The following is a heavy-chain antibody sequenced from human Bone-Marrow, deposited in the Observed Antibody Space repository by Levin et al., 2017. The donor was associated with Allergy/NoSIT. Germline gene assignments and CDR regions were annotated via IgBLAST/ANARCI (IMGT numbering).Heavy chain of an antibody. CDR3: ARCNNTSSRRGRQGLLCDFLDY. D-gene: IGHD1/OR15-1a*01. Sequence: PGESLKISCAASGFTFSAFSMHWVRQAPGKGLEWIVLISYDGNYQYYADRVKGRFTVSRDNSKNTLFLQMTSLRPEDTALYFCARCNNTSSRRGRQGLLCDFLDYWGQGALVTVSS. CDR1: GFTFSAFS. V-gene: IGHV3-30*04. J-gene: IGHJ4*02. CDR2: ISYDGNYQ.